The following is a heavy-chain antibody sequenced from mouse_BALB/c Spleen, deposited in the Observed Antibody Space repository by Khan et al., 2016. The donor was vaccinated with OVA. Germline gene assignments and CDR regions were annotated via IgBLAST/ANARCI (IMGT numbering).Heavy chain of an antibody. D-gene: IGHD2-14*01. J-gene: IGHJ2*01. CDR3: ARDRIDY. V-gene: IGHV1-7*01. Sequence: VQLQESGAELAKPGASVKMSCTASGYTFTSYWMHWIKQRPGQGLEWIGYINPTSGYTDYNQKFKDKATLTADKSSSTAYMQLSSLTSDDSAVYYFARDRIDYWGQSTALTVSS. CDR1: GYTFTSYW. CDR2: INPTSGYT.